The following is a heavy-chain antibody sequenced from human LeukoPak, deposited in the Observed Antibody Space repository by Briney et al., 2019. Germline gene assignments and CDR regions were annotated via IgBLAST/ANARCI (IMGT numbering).Heavy chain of an antibody. CDR2: ISHGGST. CDR1: GGSFSSSS. CDR3: ARVRDYRPNVARSYYYYMDV. J-gene: IGHJ6*03. V-gene: IGHV4-34*01. D-gene: IGHD2-8*01. Sequence: PSETLSLTCAVYGGSFSSSSWSWVRQPPGKGLEWIGEISHGGSTNYNPSLKSRVTISVDTSKNQFSLRLSSVTAADTAVSYCARVRDYRPNVARSYYYYMDVWGKGTTVTVSS.